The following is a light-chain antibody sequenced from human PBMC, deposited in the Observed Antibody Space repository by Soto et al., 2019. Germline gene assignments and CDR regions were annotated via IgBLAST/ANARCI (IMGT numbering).Light chain of an antibody. J-gene: IGLJ1*01. Sequence: QSALTQPASVSGSPGQSITISCTGTSSDVGANNHVSWYQQHPGKAPKLMIYDVSNRPLGVSDRFSGSKSGNMASLTISGLQAEDESDYYCSSYTSGKTVFGTGTKVTVL. V-gene: IGLV2-14*01. CDR1: SSDVGANNH. CDR2: DVS. CDR3: SSYTSGKTV.